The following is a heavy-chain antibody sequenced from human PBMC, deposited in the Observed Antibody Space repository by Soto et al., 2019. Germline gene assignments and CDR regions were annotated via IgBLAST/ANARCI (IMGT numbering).Heavy chain of an antibody. V-gene: IGHV5-10-1*01. CDR3: ARLGHDYSNSGMDV. CDR2: IDPSDSST. CDR1: GYSFTSYW. Sequence: PGESLKISCKGSGYSFTSYWINWVRQMPGKGLEWMGKIDPSDSSTTYGPSFQGHVTISADKSITTAYLQWSSLKASDTAMYYCARLGHDYSNSGMDVWGQGTTVTVSS. D-gene: IGHD4-4*01. J-gene: IGHJ6*02.